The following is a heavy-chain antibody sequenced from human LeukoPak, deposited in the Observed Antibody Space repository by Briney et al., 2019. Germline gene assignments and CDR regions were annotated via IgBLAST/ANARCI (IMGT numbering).Heavy chain of an antibody. Sequence: PSETLSLTCTVSGGSISSYYWSWIRQPPGKGLEWIGYIYYSGSTNYNPSLKSRVTISVDTSKNQFSLKLSSVTAADTAVYYCARGSLLRFGELLSFDYWGQGTLVTVSS. D-gene: IGHD3-10*01. CDR1: GGSISSYY. V-gene: IGHV4-59*01. CDR3: ARGSLLRFGELLSFDY. CDR2: IYYSGST. J-gene: IGHJ4*02.